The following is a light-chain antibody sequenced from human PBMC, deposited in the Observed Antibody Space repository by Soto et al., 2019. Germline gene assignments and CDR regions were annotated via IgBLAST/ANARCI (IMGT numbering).Light chain of an antibody. CDR2: DVS. V-gene: IGLV2-14*01. CDR3: TSYTTSSTLRYV. Sequence: QSALTQPASVSGSLGQSITISCTGTNSDVVAYNYVSWFRQYPGTAPKLVIYDVSNRPSGVSSRFSGSKSGNAASLTISGLQSEDEADYYCTSYTTSSTLRYVFGTGTKVNVL. J-gene: IGLJ1*01. CDR1: NSDVVAYNY.